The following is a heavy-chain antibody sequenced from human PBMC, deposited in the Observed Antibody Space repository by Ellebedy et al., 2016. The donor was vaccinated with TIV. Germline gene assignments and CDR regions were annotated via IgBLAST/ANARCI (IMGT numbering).Heavy chain of an antibody. V-gene: IGHV1-3*04. CDR3: ATREWQDPMDV. D-gene: IGHD3-3*01. Sequence: ASVKVSXKASGHTFTSYGIHWVRQAPGQRLEWMGWINTGNGNTKYSQRLQGRVTITRDTSANTVYMELSSLMSEDTAVYYCATREWQDPMDVWGQGTTVTVSS. J-gene: IGHJ6*02. CDR1: GHTFTSYG. CDR2: INTGNGNT.